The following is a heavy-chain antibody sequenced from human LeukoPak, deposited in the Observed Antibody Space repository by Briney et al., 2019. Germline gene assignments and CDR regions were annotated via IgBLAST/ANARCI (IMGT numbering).Heavy chain of an antibody. V-gene: IGHV4-38-2*02. CDR2: MYHSGDT. J-gene: IGHJ5*02. Sequence: SETLSLTCTVSGYSISSGYYWGWIRQPPGKGLEWIGSMYHSGDTYYNPSLKSRVTISVDTSKNQLSLKLSSVTAADTAVYYCARSKAHLSTSWYGTWFDPWGQGTLVTVSS. CDR1: GYSISSGYY. CDR3: ARSKAHLSTSWYGTWFDP. D-gene: IGHD2-2*01.